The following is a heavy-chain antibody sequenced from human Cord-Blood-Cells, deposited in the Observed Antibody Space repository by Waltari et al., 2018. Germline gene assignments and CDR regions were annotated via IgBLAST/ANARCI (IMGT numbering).Heavy chain of an antibody. CDR3: ARDWGIAAAGTWVGYYMDV. Sequence: QVQLQESGPGLVKPSETLSLTCTVSGGSISSYYWSWLRQPAGKGLAWIGRIYTSGSTNYNPSLKSRVTMSVDTSKNQFSLKLSSVTAADTAVYYCARDWGIAAAGTWVGYYMDVWGKGTTVTVSS. CDR1: GGSISSYY. J-gene: IGHJ6*03. D-gene: IGHD6-13*01. CDR2: IYTSGST. V-gene: IGHV4-4*07.